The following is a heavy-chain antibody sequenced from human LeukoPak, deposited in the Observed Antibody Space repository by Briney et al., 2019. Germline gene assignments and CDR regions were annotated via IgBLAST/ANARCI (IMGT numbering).Heavy chain of an antibody. CDR2: INHNGNVN. CDR1: GFTFSSYW. CDR3: ARVVAGRVFDY. Sequence: GGSLRLSCAASGFTFSSYWMNWARQAPGKGLEWVASINHNGNVNYYVDSVKGRFTISRDNAKNSLYLQMSNLRAEDTAVYYCARVVAGRVFDYWGQGTLVTVSS. V-gene: IGHV3-7*03. D-gene: IGHD6-19*01. J-gene: IGHJ4*02.